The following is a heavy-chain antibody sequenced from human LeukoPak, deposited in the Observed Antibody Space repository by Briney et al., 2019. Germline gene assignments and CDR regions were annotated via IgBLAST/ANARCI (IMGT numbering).Heavy chain of an antibody. CDR3: AKVLVVGATSPRSYYFDS. V-gene: IGHV3-23*01. J-gene: IGHJ4*02. D-gene: IGHD1-26*01. Sequence: GGFLRLSCAASGFTFSNNAMSWVRQAPGKGLEWVSGISSGGGTTYYADSVKGRFTISRDNSKNTLYLQMNSLRAEDTAVYYCAKVLVVGATSPRSYYFDSWGQGTLLTVSS. CDR2: ISSGGGTT. CDR1: GFTFSNNA.